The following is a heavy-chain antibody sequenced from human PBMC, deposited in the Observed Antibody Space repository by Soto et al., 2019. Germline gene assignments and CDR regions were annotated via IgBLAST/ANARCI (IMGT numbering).Heavy chain of an antibody. V-gene: IGHV1-69*13. J-gene: IGHJ4*02. Sequence: SVKVSCKASGGTFSSYAISWVRQAPGQGLEWMGGIIPIFGTANYAQKFLGRVTITADESTSTAYMELSSLRSEDTAVYYCASAPSTYCGGDCYLDYWGQGTLVTVSS. CDR1: GGTFSSYA. CDR3: ASAPSTYCGGDCYLDY. CDR2: IIPIFGTA. D-gene: IGHD2-21*02.